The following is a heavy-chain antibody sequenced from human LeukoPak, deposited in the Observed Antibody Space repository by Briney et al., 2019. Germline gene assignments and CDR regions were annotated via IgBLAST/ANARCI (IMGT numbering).Heavy chain of an antibody. J-gene: IGHJ4*02. V-gene: IGHV3-30*02. CDR3: AKSDYDSSGYYYFEY. D-gene: IGHD3-22*01. Sequence: GRSLRLSCAASGFSSYGMHWVRQAPGKGLEWVAFIRYDGSNKFYADSVKGRFTISRDNSKNTLYLQMNSLRAEDTAVYYCAKSDYDSSGYYYFEYRGQGTLVTVSS. CDR2: IRYDGSNK. CDR1: GFSSYG.